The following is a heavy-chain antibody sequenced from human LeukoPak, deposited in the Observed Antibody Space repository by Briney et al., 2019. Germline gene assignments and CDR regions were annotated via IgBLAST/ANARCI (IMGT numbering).Heavy chain of an antibody. CDR1: GYTFTSYD. CDR3: ARALSWTTDSYYYMDV. Sequence: ASVKVSCKASGYTFTSYDINWVRQATGQGLEWMGWMNPNSGNTGYAQKFQGRVTMTKNTSITTAYMELSSLRSEDTAVYYCARALSWTTDSYYYMDVWGKGTTVTV. CDR2: MNPNSGNT. V-gene: IGHV1-8*01. D-gene: IGHD3/OR15-3a*01. J-gene: IGHJ6*03.